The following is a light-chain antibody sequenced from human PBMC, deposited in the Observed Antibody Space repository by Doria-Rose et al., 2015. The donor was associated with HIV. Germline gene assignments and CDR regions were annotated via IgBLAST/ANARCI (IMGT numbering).Light chain of an antibody. CDR2: ENN. Sequence: QPVFTQPPSVSAAPGQKVTISCSGSSSNIESNFVSWYQQLPGTAPRVLIYENNKRPSGIPDRFSGSKSGTSATLGITGLQTGDEASYYCGTWDRSLNAHYVFGTGTKVTVL. V-gene: IGLV1-51*02. CDR3: GTWDRSLNAHYV. CDR1: SSNIESNF. J-gene: IGLJ1*01.